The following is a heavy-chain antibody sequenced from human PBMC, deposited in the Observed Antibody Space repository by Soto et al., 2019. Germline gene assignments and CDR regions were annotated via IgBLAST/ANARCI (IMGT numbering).Heavy chain of an antibody. CDR3: VRDLTDGYVDFDS. CDR1: EFTFSNYW. CDR2: ISPGGFNT. Sequence: PGGSLRLSCAASEFTFSNYWMHWVRQAPGKGLVWVSRISPGGFNTIYADSVKGRFTISRDNAKNTLYLQMSSLRAEDTAVYYCVRDLTDGYVDFDSWGQGTPVTVSS. J-gene: IGHJ4*02. V-gene: IGHV3-74*01. D-gene: IGHD5-12*01.